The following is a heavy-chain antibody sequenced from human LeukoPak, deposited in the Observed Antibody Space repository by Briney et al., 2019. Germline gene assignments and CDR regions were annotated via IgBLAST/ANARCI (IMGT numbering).Heavy chain of an antibody. Sequence: PSETLSLTCTVSGGSVSSGSYYWSWIRQPPGKGLEWIGYIYYSGSTNYSPSLKSRVTISVDTSQNQLSLRLRSVSAADTAVYYCARRWGSGWFFDYWGQGTLVTVSS. J-gene: IGHJ4*02. CDR3: ARRWGSGWFFDY. V-gene: IGHV4-61*01. D-gene: IGHD7-27*01. CDR1: GGSVSSGSYY. CDR2: IYYSGST.